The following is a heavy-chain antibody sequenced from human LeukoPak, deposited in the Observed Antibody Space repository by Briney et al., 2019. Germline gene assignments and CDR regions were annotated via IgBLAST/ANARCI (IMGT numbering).Heavy chain of an antibody. CDR1: GFTFSSYW. J-gene: IGHJ4*02. CDR2: IKQDGSEK. V-gene: IGHV3-7*01. D-gene: IGHD2-15*01. Sequence: GGSLRLSCAASGFTFSSYWMSWVRQAPGKGLEWVANIKQDGSEKYYVDSVKGRFTISRDNAKNSLYLQMNSLRAEDTAVYYCARTERKYCSGGSCYKYYFDYWGQGTLVTVSS. CDR3: ARTERKYCSGGSCYKYYFDY.